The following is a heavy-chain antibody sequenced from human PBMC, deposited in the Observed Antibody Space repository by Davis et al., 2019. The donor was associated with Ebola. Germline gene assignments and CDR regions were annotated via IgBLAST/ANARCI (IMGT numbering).Heavy chain of an antibody. CDR3: ARHLGWFDP. V-gene: IGHV4-59*08. CDR1: GASISSYF. CDR2: IYYSGST. J-gene: IGHJ5*02. Sequence: SETLSLTCSVSGASISSYFWGWIRQPPGKELEWIGYIYYSGSTNYNPSLKSRVTISVDTSKNQFSLKLSSVTAADTAVYYCARHLGWFDPWGQGTLVTVSS. D-gene: IGHD3-16*01.